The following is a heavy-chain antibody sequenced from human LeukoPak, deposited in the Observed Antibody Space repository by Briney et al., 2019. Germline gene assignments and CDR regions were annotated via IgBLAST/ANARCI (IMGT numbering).Heavy chain of an antibody. Sequence: ASVKVSCKASGYTFTSYDINWVRQATGQGLEWMGWMNPNSGNTGYAQKFQGRVTMTRNTSISTAYMELSSLRSEDTAVYYCARESRYGSGSFYYYYMDVWGKGTTVTISS. CDR1: GYTFTSYD. J-gene: IGHJ6*03. V-gene: IGHV1-8*01. CDR2: MNPNSGNT. CDR3: ARESRYGSGSFYYYYMDV. D-gene: IGHD3-10*01.